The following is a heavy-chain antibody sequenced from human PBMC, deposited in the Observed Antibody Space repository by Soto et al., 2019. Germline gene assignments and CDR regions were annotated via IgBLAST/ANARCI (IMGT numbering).Heavy chain of an antibody. J-gene: IGHJ4*02. CDR2: IRSFDYRT. Sequence: PGGSLSLACTASGFAFSQYGMSWVRQAPGKGLEWVSSIRSFDYRTNYADSVKGRFTISRDNSKSTLSLQMNSLRAEDTAVYYCAKDVESGWYEAFDYWGPGTQVTVSS. CDR3: AKDVESGWYEAFDY. V-gene: IGHV3-23*01. D-gene: IGHD6-19*01. CDR1: GFAFSQYG.